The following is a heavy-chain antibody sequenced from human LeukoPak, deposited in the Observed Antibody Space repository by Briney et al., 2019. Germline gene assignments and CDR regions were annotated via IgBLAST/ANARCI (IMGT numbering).Heavy chain of an antibody. D-gene: IGHD2-15*01. CDR1: GGSISSSSYY. CDR2: IYYSGST. Sequence: SETLSLTCTVSGGSISSSSYYWGWIRQPPGKGLEWIGYIYYSGSTNYNPSLKSRVTISVDTSKNQFSLKLSSVTAADTAVYYCARVTSHCSGGSCYPYFDYWGQGTLVTVSS. J-gene: IGHJ4*02. CDR3: ARVTSHCSGGSCYPYFDY. V-gene: IGHV4-61*05.